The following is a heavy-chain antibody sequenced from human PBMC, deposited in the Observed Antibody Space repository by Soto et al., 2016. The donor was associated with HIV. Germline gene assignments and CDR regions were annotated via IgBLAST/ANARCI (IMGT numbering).Heavy chain of an antibody. Sequence: EVQLVESGGGVVQPGGSLRLSCEASGFTFNNYWMTWVRQAPGKGLEWVANIKQDGTEKNYVGSLKGRFTISRDNAKNSLYLQMNNLRVEDTAVYFCVRGSYPRGWGQGTLVTVSS. V-gene: IGHV3-7*01. CDR2: IKQDGTEK. CDR3: VRGSYPRG. J-gene: IGHJ4*02. CDR1: GFTFNNYW. D-gene: IGHD3-10*01.